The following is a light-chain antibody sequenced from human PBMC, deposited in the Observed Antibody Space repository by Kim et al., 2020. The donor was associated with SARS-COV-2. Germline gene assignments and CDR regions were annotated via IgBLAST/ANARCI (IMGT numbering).Light chain of an antibody. V-gene: IGLV2-14*03. CDR2: DIT. CDR3: SSYATSGTLV. CDR1: SSDVGDSKH. J-gene: IGLJ2*01. Sequence: GQSITISCIGSSSDVGDSKHVCWYQQHPGKAPKLIIYDITKRPSGLSSRFSGSKSGNTASLTISGLQGEDEAVYYCSSYATSGTLVFGGGTKVTVL.